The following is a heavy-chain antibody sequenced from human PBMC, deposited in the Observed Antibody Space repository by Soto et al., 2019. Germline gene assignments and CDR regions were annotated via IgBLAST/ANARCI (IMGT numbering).Heavy chain of an antibody. CDR3: AKVLLYYYDSSGYYPDY. CDR2: ISYDGSNK. CDR1: GFTFSSYG. V-gene: IGHV3-30*18. J-gene: IGHJ4*02. Sequence: GGSLRLSCAASGFTFSSYGMHWVRQAPGKGLEWVAVISYDGSNKYYADSVKGRFTISRDNSKNTLYLQMNSLRAEDTAVYYCAKVLLYYYDSSGYYPDYWGQGTLVTVSS. D-gene: IGHD3-22*01.